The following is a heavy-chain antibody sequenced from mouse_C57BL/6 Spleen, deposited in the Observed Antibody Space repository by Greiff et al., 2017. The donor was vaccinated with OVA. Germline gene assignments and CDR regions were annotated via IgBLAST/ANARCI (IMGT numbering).Heavy chain of an antibody. CDR3: ARPRSNYDYYAMDY. CDR2: ISSGSSTI. V-gene: IGHV5-17*01. D-gene: IGHD2-5*01. J-gene: IGHJ4*01. CDR1: GFTFSDYG. Sequence: DVKLVESGGGLVKPGGSLKLSCAASGFTFSDYGMQWVRQAPEQGLEWVAYISSGSSTIYYADTVKGRFTISRDNAKNTLFLQMTSLRSEDTAMYYCARPRSNYDYYAMDYWGQGTSVTVSS.